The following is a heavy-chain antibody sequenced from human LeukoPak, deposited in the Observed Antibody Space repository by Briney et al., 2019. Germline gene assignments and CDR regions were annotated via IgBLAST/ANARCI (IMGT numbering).Heavy chain of an antibody. CDR2: IYSGGTT. V-gene: IGHV3-53*01. D-gene: IGHD6-13*01. Sequence: PGGSLRLSCVASGFTVSSDYMSWFRQAPGKGLEWVSVIYSGGTTFYADSMKGRFTISRDNSKNTLYLQMHSLRAEDTAVYYCARSGTITAAGLFDSWGQGTLVTVSS. J-gene: IGHJ4*02. CDR3: ARSGTITAAGLFDS. CDR1: GFTVSSDY.